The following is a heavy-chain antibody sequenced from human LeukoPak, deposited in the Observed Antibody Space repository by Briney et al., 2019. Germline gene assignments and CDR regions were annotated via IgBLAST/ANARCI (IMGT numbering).Heavy chain of an antibody. V-gene: IGHV1-8*03. Sequence: GASVKVSCKASGYTFTSYDINWVRQATGQGLEWMGWMNPNSGNTGYAQKFQGRLSITSDTSISTAYMELSSLKSDDTAVYFCARTTSLTASGYDCWGQGTLVTVSS. J-gene: IGHJ4*02. D-gene: IGHD4-17*01. CDR3: ARTTSLTASGYDC. CDR1: GYTFTSYD. CDR2: MNPNSGNT.